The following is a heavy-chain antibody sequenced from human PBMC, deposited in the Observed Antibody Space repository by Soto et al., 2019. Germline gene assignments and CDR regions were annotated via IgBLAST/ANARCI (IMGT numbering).Heavy chain of an antibody. J-gene: IGHJ5*02. CDR1: GGSISSSTYF. CDR2: IYYSGST. CDR3: ATSNWFDP. V-gene: IGHV4-39*01. Sequence: PSETLSLTCTVSGGSISSSTYFWGWIRQPPGKGLQWIGSIYYSGSTYYNPSLKSRVTISVDTSKNQFSLKLSSVTAADTAVYYCATSNWFDPWGQGTLVTVSS.